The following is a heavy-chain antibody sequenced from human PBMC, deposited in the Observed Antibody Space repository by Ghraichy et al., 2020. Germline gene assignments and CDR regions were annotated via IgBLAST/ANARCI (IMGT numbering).Heavy chain of an antibody. V-gene: IGHV3-21*01. J-gene: IGHJ3*02. CDR1: GFTFSSYS. Sequence: GGSLRLSCAASGFTFSSYSMNWVRQAPGKGLEWVASISDSGDNIYYADSVKGRFTISRDNAKNSLDLQMNSLRAEDTAVYYCAADSTIAPYYGSWSYVAFDILGQGTMVTVSS. D-gene: IGHD3-10*01. CDR3: AADSTIAPYYGSWSYVAFDI. CDR2: ISDSGDNI.